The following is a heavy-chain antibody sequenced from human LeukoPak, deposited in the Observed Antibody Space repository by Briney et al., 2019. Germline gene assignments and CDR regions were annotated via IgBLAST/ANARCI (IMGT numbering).Heavy chain of an antibody. CDR1: GYTFTSYA. V-gene: IGHV1-18*01. Sequence: ASVKVSCKASGYTFTSYAMNWERQAPGQGLEWMGWFSGYNGNTNYAQKLQGRVTMTTDTSTSTAYMELRSLRSDDTAVYYCARDLKRGYSSGRYSWGTGSSNDYWGQGTLVTVSS. J-gene: IGHJ4*02. CDR2: FSGYNGNT. CDR3: ARDLKRGYSSGRYSWGTGSSNDY. D-gene: IGHD6-19*01.